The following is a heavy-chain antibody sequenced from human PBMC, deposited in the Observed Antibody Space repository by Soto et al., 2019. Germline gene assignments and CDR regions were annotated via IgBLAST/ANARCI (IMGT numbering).Heavy chain of an antibody. D-gene: IGHD3-10*01. CDR1: GGSISSYY. J-gene: IGHJ6*02. V-gene: IGHV4-59*08. CDR2: VHHSWGS. Sequence: QVQLQESGPGLVKPSETMSLSCTVSGGSISSYYWSWFRQSPGKRMEWIGYVHHSWGSSYNTSLQSRGAISLDTSKRQFALKVASVTATDTAVYYCARQGFGPLHGLVDVWGQGTTVTVSS. CDR3: ARQGFGPLHGLVDV.